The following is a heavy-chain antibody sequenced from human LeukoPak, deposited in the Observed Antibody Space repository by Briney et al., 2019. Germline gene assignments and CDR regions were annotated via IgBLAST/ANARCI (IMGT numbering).Heavy chain of an antibody. CDR1: GFTFSNYP. CDR3: AKDRAIAAAGYYFDF. D-gene: IGHD6-13*01. CDR2: ISVDGRDT. V-gene: IGHV3-30-3*01. J-gene: IGHJ4*02. Sequence: GGSLRLSCAASGFTFSNYPMHWVRQAPGKGLEWVAVISVDGRDTHYADSVKGRFTISRDNSKSTLYLQVNSVRVEDPAIYYCAKDRAIAAAGYYFDFWGQGTLVTVSS.